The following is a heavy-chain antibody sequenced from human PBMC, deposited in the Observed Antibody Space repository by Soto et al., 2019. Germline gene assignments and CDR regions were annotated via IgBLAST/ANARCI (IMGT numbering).Heavy chain of an antibody. CDR2: IWYDGSNK. CDR1: GFTFSRAW. J-gene: IGHJ4*02. V-gene: IGHV3-33*07. Sequence: GFTFSRAWMNWVRQAPGKGLEWVAVIWYDGSNKYYADSVKGRFTISRDNSKNTLYLQMNSLRAEDTAVYYCARGGGDPDEYYFDYWGPGTLVPVSS. D-gene: IGHD4-17*01. CDR3: ARGGGDPDEYYFDY.